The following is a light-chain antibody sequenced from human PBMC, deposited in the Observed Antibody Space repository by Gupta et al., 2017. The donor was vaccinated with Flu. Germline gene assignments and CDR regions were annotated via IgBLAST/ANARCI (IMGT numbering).Light chain of an antibody. V-gene: IGLV2-8*01. CDR3: SSYGGNNNLL. CDR1: SSDVGGYHS. J-gene: IGLJ3*02. CDR2: EVT. Sequence: QSALTQPPSASGSPGQSLTISCTGTSSDVGGYHSVCWYQQHPGKAPKLIIYEVTARPSGVPGRFSGSKSGNTASLTISGLQAEDEADYYCSSYGGNNNLLFGGGTKLTVL.